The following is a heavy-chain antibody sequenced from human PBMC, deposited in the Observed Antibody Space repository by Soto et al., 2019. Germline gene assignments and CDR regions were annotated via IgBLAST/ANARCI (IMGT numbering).Heavy chain of an antibody. CDR3: VRPGGSYSPAYFEH. D-gene: IGHD1-26*01. CDR1: GYSFASYW. CDR2: IYPADSDT. V-gene: IGHV5-51*01. Sequence: RGESLKISCKGSGYSFASYWIGSVRQMPGKGLAWMGIIYPADSDTRYSPSFQGQVTISADKSVSSAYLQWSSLKASDTAMYYCVRPGGSYSPAYFEHWGRGTLVTVSA. J-gene: IGHJ1*01.